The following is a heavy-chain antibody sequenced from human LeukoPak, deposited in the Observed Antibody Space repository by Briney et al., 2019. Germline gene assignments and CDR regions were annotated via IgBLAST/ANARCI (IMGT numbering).Heavy chain of an antibody. CDR2: ISDSGGTT. J-gene: IGHJ4*02. D-gene: IGHD1-1*01. CDR3: AKSARYSTSDIDH. Sequence: PGGSLRLSCAASGFTFGTFAMSWVRQAPGKGLEWVSGISDSGGTTTYADSVKGRFTISRDNSENTLHVRMNNLRAEDTAVYYCAKSARYSTSDIDHWGQGTLVTVSS. V-gene: IGHV3-23*01. CDR1: GFTFGTFA.